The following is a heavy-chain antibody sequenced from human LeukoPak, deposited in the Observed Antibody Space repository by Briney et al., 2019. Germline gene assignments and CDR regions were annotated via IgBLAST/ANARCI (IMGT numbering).Heavy chain of an antibody. Sequence: SVKVSCKASGGTFSSYAISWVRQAPGQGLEWMGRIIPIFGTANYAQKFQGRVTITTDESTSTAYMELSSLRSEDTAVYYRARDVYLYYDSSGYLNWGQGTLVTVSS. CDR3: ARDVYLYYDSSGYLN. CDR1: GGTFSSYA. CDR2: IIPIFGTA. D-gene: IGHD3-22*01. J-gene: IGHJ4*02. V-gene: IGHV1-69*05.